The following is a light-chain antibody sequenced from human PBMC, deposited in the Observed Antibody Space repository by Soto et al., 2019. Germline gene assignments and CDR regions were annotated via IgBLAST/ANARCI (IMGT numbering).Light chain of an antibody. CDR1: XXILHITGETF. Sequence: VMTQNTLYLXIXPGHXPCLXXXXSXXILHITGETFLFWYLQKPGQAPQLLIYEVSTRVTGVPDRFSGSGSGTDFTLEISRVEADDVGLYYCMQSTNLPPPFGQGTLVEIK. CDR3: MQSTNLPPP. J-gene: IGKJ5*01. V-gene: IGKV2-29*03. CDR2: EVS.